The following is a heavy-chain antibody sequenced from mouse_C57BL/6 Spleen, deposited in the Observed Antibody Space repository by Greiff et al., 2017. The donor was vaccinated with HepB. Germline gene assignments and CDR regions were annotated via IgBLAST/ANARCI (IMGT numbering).Heavy chain of an antibody. J-gene: IGHJ3*01. CDR1: GYTFTSYW. Sequence: QVQLQQPGAELVMPGASVKLSCKASGYTFTSYWMHWVKQRPGQGLEWIGEIDPSDSYTNYNQKFKGKSTLTVDKSSSTAYMQLSSLTSEDSAVYYCARSRGATGTTWFAYWGQGTLVTVSA. V-gene: IGHV1-69*01. CDR3: ARSRGATGTTWFAY. D-gene: IGHD4-1*02. CDR2: IDPSDSYT.